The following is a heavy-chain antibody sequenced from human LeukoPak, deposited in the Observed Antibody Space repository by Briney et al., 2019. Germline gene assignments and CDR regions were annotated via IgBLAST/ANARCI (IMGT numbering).Heavy chain of an antibody. CDR1: GGTFSSYA. CDR2: IIPIFGTA. D-gene: IGHD1-26*01. V-gene: IGHV1-69*06. CDR3: ARVSGSYYFDY. Sequence: ASVKVSCKASGGTFSSYAISWVRQAPGQGLEWMGGIIPIFGTANYAQKFQGRVTITADKSTGTAYMELSSLRSEDTAVYYCARVSGSYYFDYWGQGTLVTVSS. J-gene: IGHJ4*02.